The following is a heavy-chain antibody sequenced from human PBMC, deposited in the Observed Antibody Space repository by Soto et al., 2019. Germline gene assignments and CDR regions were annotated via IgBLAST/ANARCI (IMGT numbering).Heavy chain of an antibody. CDR3: ARDRRDYFDY. CDR1: GGSVSSGSYY. CDR2: IYYSGST. V-gene: IGHV4-61*01. Sequence: PSETLSLTCTVSGGSVSSGSYYWSWIRQPPGKGLEWIGYIYYSGSTNYNPSLKSRVTISVGTSKNQFSLKLSSVTAADTAVYYCARDRRDYFDYWGQGTLVTVSS. J-gene: IGHJ4*02.